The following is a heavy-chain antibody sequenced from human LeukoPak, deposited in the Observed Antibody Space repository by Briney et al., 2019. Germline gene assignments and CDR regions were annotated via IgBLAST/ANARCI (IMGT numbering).Heavy chain of an antibody. CDR1: GGSISSYY. D-gene: IGHD3-10*01. J-gene: IGHJ4*02. V-gene: IGHV4-59*05. CDR2: IYYSGST. CDR3: ARQAGGMIRGILPFDD. Sequence: SETLSLTCTVSGGSISSYYWSWIRQPAGKGLEWIGSIYYSGSTYYNPSLKSRVTISVDTSKNQFSLKLSSVTAADTAVYYCARQAGGMIRGILPFDDWGQGTLVTVSS.